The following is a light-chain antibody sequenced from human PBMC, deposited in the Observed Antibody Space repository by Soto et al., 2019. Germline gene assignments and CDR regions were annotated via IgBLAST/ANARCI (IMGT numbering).Light chain of an antibody. Sequence: DIQMTQSPSTLSASVGDRVTITCRASQSISSLLAWYQQKPGKAPKLLIYDASSLESGVLSMFSGSGSETEFTLTLSSLQPDDFATYDCQQYNSYPRSFGQGNKVEIK. V-gene: IGKV1-5*01. CDR3: QQYNSYPRS. J-gene: IGKJ1*01. CDR2: DAS. CDR1: QSISSL.